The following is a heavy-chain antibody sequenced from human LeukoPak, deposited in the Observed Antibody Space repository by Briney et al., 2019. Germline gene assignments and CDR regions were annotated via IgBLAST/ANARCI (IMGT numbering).Heavy chain of an antibody. CDR1: GGPISSSSYY. J-gene: IGHJ4*02. CDR3: AHWSDEVALDY. D-gene: IGHD5-12*01. Sequence: SETLSLTCTVSGGPISSSSYYWGWIRQPPGKGLEWIGEINHSGRTNYNPSLKSRVTISVDTSKNQFSLKLSSVTAADTAVYYCAHWSDEVALDYWGQGTLVTVSS. V-gene: IGHV4-39*07. CDR2: INHSGRT.